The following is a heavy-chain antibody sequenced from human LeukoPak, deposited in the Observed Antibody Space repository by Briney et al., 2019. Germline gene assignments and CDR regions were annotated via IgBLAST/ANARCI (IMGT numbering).Heavy chain of an antibody. V-gene: IGHV3-30*02. Sequence: PGGSLRLSCAASGFVFSNHGMHWVRQAPGKGLEWLGYARYDGHNTYPDSLKGRFTISRDNSENTLFLEINSLRTEDTAVYYCATGSSDVAVLDYWGQGTLVTVSS. CDR3: ATGSSDVAVLDY. J-gene: IGHJ4*02. D-gene: IGHD2-21*01. CDR1: GFVFSNHG. CDR2: ARYDGHNT.